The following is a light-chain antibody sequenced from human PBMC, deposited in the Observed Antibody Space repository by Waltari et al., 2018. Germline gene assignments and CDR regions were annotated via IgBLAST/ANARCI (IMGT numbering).Light chain of an antibody. V-gene: IGKV1-8*01. CDR2: AAS. J-gene: IGKJ2*01. CDR1: QGISSY. Sequence: AIRLTQSPSSLSASTGDRVTITCRASQGISSYLTWYQQKPGKAPNLLIYAASTLQSGVPSRFSGSGSGTDFTLTISCLQSEDFATYYCQQYYSYLTFGQGTKLEIK. CDR3: QQYYSYLT.